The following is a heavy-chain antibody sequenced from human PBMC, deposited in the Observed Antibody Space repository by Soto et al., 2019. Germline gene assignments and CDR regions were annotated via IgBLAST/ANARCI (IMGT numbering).Heavy chain of an antibody. Sequence: EVVLVESGGGLVQPGGSLKLSCAASGFRFTGSAIHWVRQAPGKGLEWVGLIRNRPNSYATAYAESLKGRGTISRDDSRNTSYLQVKSLKSEDTAVYFCTRACSGGSCYSTSDFDYWGQGTLVTVSS. J-gene: IGHJ4*02. D-gene: IGHD2-15*01. CDR1: GFRFTGSA. V-gene: IGHV3-73*02. CDR2: IRNRPNSYAT. CDR3: TRACSGGSCYSTSDFDY.